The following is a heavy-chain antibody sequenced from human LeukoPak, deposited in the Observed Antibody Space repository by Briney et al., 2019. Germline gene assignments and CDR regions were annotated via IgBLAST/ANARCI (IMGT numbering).Heavy chain of an antibody. Sequence: GGSLRLSCAASGFTFSSYEMNWVRQAPGKGLEWVSSISSSSSYIYYADSVKGRFTISRDNAKNSLYLQMNSLRAEDTAVYYCARAGGKWKDYYFDYWGQGTLVTVSS. D-gene: IGHD1-1*01. CDR2: ISSSSSYI. CDR1: GFTFSSYE. CDR3: ARAGGKWKDYYFDY. J-gene: IGHJ4*02. V-gene: IGHV3-21*01.